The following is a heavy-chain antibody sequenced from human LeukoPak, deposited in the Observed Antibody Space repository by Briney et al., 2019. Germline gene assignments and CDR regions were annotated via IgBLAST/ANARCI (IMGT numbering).Heavy chain of an antibody. V-gene: IGHV3-30-3*01. CDR3: ARDLTGYRPAKDAFDI. J-gene: IGHJ3*02. D-gene: IGHD1-14*01. CDR2: ISYDGSNK. Sequence: GGSLRLSCAASGFTFSSYAMHWVRQAPGKGLEWVAVISYDGSNKYYADSVKGRFTISRDNSKNTLYLQMNSLRAEDTAVYYCARDLTGYRPAKDAFDIWGQGTMVTVSS. CDR1: GFTFSSYA.